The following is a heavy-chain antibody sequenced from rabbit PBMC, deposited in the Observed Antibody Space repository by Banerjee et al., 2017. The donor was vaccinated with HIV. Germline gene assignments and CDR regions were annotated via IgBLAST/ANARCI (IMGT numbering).Heavy chain of an antibody. J-gene: IGHJ2*01. V-gene: IGHV1S45*01. D-gene: IGHD2-1*01. CDR2: IYAGSSGST. CDR1: GFSFSSSYW. CDR3: ARGNAADYAGAFDP. Sequence: QEQLEESGGDLVKPEGSLTLTCTASGFSFSSSYWMCWVRQAPGKGLESIACIYAGSSGSTYYASWAKGRFTISKTSSTTVTLQMTSLTAADSATYFCARGNAADYAGAFDPWGPGTLVTFS.